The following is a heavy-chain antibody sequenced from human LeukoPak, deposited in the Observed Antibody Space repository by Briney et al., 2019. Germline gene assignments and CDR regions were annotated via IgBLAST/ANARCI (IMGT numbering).Heavy chain of an antibody. V-gene: IGHV4-34*01. Sequence: SETLSLTCAVYGGSFSGYYWSWIRQPPGKGLEWIGEINHSGSTNYNPSLKSRVTISVDTSKNQFSLKLSSVTAADTAVYYCARVPPSGDDAFDIWGQGTMVTVSS. D-gene: IGHD3-10*01. CDR3: ARVPPSGDDAFDI. CDR1: GGSFSGYY. CDR2: INHSGST. J-gene: IGHJ3*02.